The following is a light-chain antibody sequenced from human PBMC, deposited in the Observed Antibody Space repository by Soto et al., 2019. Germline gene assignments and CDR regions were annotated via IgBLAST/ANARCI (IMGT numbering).Light chain of an antibody. CDR2: DVS. J-gene: IGLJ1*01. CDR1: NSNIGFYNF. Sequence: QSVLTQPRSVSGSPGQSVTISCTGTNSNIGFYNFVSWYQQHPDKAPHLVIYDVSKRPSGVADRFSGSKSGNTASLTISGLQADDEADYYCCSYAGTYTYVFGIGTKVTVL. V-gene: IGLV2-11*01. CDR3: CSYAGTYTYV.